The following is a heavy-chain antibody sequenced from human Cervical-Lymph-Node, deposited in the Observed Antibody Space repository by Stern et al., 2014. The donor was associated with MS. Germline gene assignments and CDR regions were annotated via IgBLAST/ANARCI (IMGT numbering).Heavy chain of an antibody. D-gene: IGHD6-13*01. Sequence: EVQLVESGGGLVKSGRSLRLSCTTSGFTFGTYAMTWFRQAPGKGLEWVGFIRSKAYGGTTEYAAFVKGRFSISRDDFTSIANLQMNGLTTEDTAVYYCARVSDHSSCYVGEFDYWGQGTLVTVSS. CDR2: IRSKAYGGTT. J-gene: IGHJ4*02. CDR3: ARVSDHSSCYVGEFDY. CDR1: GFTFGTYA. V-gene: IGHV3-49*05.